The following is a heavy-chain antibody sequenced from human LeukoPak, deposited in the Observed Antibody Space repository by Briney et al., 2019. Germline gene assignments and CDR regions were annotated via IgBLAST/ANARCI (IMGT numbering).Heavy chain of an antibody. CDR3: TTDLEQQWLVLYYYYYGMDV. V-gene: IGHV3-15*01. J-gene: IGHJ6*02. D-gene: IGHD6-19*01. Sequence: SGGSLRLSCAASGFTFSNAWMSWVRQAPGKGLEWVGRIKSKTDGGTTDYAAPVKGRFTISRDDSKNTLYLQMNSLKTEDTAVYYCTTDLEQQWLVLYYYYYGMDVWGQGTTVTVSS. CDR1: GFTFSNAW. CDR2: IKSKTDGGTT.